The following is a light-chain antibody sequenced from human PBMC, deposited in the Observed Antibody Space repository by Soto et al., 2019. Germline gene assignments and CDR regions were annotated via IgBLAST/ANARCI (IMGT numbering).Light chain of an antibody. CDR3: QSADSSGTYVV. J-gene: IGLJ2*01. V-gene: IGLV3-25*02. Sequence: YELTQPPPVSVSPGQTARITCSGDALPKQYAYWYQQKPGQAPVLVIYKDSERPSGIPERFSGSSSGTTVTLTISGVQAEDEADYYCQSADSSGTYVVFGGGTQLTVL. CDR1: ALPKQY. CDR2: KDS.